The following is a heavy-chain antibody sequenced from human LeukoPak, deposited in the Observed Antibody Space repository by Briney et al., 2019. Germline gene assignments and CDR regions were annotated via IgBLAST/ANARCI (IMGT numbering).Heavy chain of an antibody. CDR3: AELGITMIGGV. V-gene: IGHV3-48*03. J-gene: IGHJ6*04. Sequence: DPGGSLRLSCAASGFTFSSCEMNWVRQAPGKGLEWVSYISSSGSTIYYADSVKGRFTISRDNAKNSLYLQMNSLRAEDTAVYYCAELGITMIGGVWGKGTTVTISS. D-gene: IGHD3-10*02. CDR2: ISSSGSTI. CDR1: GFTFSSCE.